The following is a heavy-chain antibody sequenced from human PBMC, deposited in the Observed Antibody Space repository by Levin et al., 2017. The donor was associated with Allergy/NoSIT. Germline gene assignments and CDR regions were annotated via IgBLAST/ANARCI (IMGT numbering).Heavy chain of an antibody. CDR1: GFTFSSYA. Sequence: LSLTCAASGFTFSSYAMSWVRQAPGKGLEWVSAISGSGGSTYYADSVKGRFTISRDNSKNTLYLQMNSLRAEDTAVYYCAKVPGGYGGYFDYWGQGTLVTVSS. D-gene: IGHD4-23*01. J-gene: IGHJ4*02. CDR3: AKVPGGYGGYFDY. V-gene: IGHV3-23*01. CDR2: ISGSGGST.